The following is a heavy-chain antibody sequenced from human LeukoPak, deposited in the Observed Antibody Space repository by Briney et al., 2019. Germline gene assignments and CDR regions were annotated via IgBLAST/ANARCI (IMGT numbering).Heavy chain of an antibody. J-gene: IGHJ6*02. CDR3: ARGHHGMDV. CDR2: INQDASEK. CDR1: GFSFRTYW. V-gene: IGHV3-7*05. D-gene: IGHD5-12*01. Sequence: GGSQRLFCAASGFSFRTYWMSCVRQAPGKGLEWVANINQDASEKNYVDSVKGRFIISRDNAKNSLYLQMNSLRAEDTAVYYCARGHHGMDVWGQGTTVTVSS.